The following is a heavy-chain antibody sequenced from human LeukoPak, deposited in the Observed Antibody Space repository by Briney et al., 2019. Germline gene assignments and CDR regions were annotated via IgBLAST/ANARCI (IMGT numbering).Heavy chain of an antibody. Sequence: PSETLSLTCTVSGGSISSHYWSWIRQPPGTGLEWIGYIYVTGTRYNPYLQSRVTISVDRSRNQFFLKMTSVTAADTAVYYCARHIGGGIEDMDVWGRGTKVTVSS. V-gene: IGHV4-59*08. D-gene: IGHD3-16*02. J-gene: IGHJ6*03. CDR1: GGSISSHY. CDR2: IYVTGT. CDR3: ARHIGGGIEDMDV.